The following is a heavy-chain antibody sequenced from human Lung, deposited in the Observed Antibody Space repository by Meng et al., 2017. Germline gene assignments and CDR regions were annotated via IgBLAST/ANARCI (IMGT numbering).Heavy chain of an antibody. D-gene: IGHD4-11*01. J-gene: IGHJ4*02. CDR2: INHSGST. CDR3: ARGPTTMAHDFDY. V-gene: IGHV4-34*01. CDR1: GGSFSDYY. Sequence: QVQSLQWGAGLLKPSETLSLTCVVSGGSFSDYYWSWIRQPPGKGLEWIGEINHSGSTNYNPSLESRATISVDTSQNNLSLKLSSVTAADSAVYYCARGPTTMAHDFDYWGQGTLVTVSS.